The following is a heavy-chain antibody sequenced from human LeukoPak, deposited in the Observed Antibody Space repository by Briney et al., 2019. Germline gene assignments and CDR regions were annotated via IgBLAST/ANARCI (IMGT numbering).Heavy chain of an antibody. CDR1: GFTFDDYG. V-gene: IGHV3-20*04. Sequence: GGSLRLSCAASGFTFDDYGMGWVRQAPGKGLEWVSGINWNGGSTGYADSVKGRFTISRDNAKNSLYLQMNSLRAEDTALYYCARGPTRYYYDSSGYYYSEYFQHWGQGTLVTVSS. CDR3: ARGPTRYYYDSSGYYYSEYFQH. CDR2: INWNGGST. D-gene: IGHD3-22*01. J-gene: IGHJ1*01.